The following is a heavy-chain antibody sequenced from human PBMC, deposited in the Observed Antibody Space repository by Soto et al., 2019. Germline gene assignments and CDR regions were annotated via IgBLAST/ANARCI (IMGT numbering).Heavy chain of an antibody. J-gene: IGHJ6*02. CDR1: GGTFSSYA. CDR3: ARDMKYYYDSSGPSGMDV. CDR2: IIPIFGTA. Sequence: SVKVSCKASGGTFSSYAISWVRQAPGQGLEWMGGIIPIFGTANYAQKFQGRVTITADESTSTAYMELSSLRSEDTAVYYCARDMKYYYDSSGPSGMDVWGQGTTVTVSS. D-gene: IGHD3-22*01. V-gene: IGHV1-69*13.